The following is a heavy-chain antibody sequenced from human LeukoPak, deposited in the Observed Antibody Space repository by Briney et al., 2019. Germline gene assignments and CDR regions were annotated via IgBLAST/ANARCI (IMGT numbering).Heavy chain of an antibody. CDR1: GFTFSDYS. V-gene: IGHV3-23*01. CDR3: AKARLSTGWAYNDY. J-gene: IGHJ4*02. CDR2: IVGGGGTT. D-gene: IGHD6-19*01. Sequence: GGSLRLSCAASGFTFSDYSMSWIRQAPGKGLKWVSAIVGGGGTTFYADSVKGRFTISRDNSKNTVYLQMNSLRAEDTAVYFCAKARLSTGWAYNDYWGQGTLVTVSS.